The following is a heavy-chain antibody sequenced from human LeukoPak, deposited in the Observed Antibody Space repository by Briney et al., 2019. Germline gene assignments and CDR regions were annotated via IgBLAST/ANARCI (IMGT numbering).Heavy chain of an antibody. CDR2: IIPILGIA. CDR3: AVSSSFNAFDI. CDR1: GYTFTSYG. D-gene: IGHD6-13*01. V-gene: IGHV1-69*04. J-gene: IGHJ3*02. Sequence: ASVKVSCKASGYTFTSYGISWVRQAPGQGLEWMGRIIPILGIANYAQKFQGRVTITADKSTSTAYMELSSLRSEDTAVYYCAVSSSFNAFDIWGQGTMVTVSS.